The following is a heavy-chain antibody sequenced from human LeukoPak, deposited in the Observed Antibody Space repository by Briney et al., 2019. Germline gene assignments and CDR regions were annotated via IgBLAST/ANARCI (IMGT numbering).Heavy chain of an antibody. CDR3: ARGSAARPDFSDY. D-gene: IGHD6-6*01. Sequence: ASVKVSCKASGYTFTAYYMHWVRQAPGQGLEWMGRINPNSGGTNYAQKFQGRVTMTRDTSISTAYMELSRLRSDDTAVYYCARGSAARPDFSDYGGQGTLVTVSS. V-gene: IGHV1-2*06. J-gene: IGHJ4*02. CDR1: GYTFTAYY. CDR2: INPNSGGT.